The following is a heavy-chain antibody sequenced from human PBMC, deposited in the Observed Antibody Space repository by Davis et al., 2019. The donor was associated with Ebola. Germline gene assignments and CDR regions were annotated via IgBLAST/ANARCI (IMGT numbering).Heavy chain of an antibody. D-gene: IGHD3-22*01. CDR1: GGSIISSSSY. J-gene: IGHJ4*02. CDR2: IYYSGST. Sequence: MPSETLSLTCTVSGGSIISSSSYWGWIRQPPRKGLEWIGSIYYSGSTYYNPSLKSRVTISVDTSKNQFSLKLSSVTAADTAVYYCARRSLGHYYDSSGYYTHQYYFDYWGQGTLVTVSS. CDR3: ARRSLGHYYDSSGYYTHQYYFDY. V-gene: IGHV4-39*01.